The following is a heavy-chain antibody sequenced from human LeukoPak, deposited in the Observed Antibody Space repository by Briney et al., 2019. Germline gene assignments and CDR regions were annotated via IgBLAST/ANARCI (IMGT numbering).Heavy chain of an antibody. Sequence: QSRGSLRLSCAASGFIVSNNYMSWVRQAPGKGLEWVSLIYSGGSTYYADSVRGRFTISRDNAKNSLYLQMNSLRAEDTAVYYCARDLGRSGWPYFDYWGQGTLVTVSS. CDR1: GFIVSNNY. CDR2: IYSGGST. V-gene: IGHV3-53*01. D-gene: IGHD6-19*01. J-gene: IGHJ4*02. CDR3: ARDLGRSGWPYFDY.